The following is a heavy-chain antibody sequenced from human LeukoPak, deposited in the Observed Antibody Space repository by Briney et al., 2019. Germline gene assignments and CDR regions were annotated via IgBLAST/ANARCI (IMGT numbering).Heavy chain of an antibody. CDR1: GFTFSSYA. D-gene: IGHD6-19*01. J-gene: IGHJ4*02. CDR3: AKVLSSGGHWFDY. CDR2: ISSGGGST. Sequence: TGGSLRLSCAASGFTFSSYAMTWVRQAPGKGLEWVSGISSGGGSTYYADSMKGRFTISRDNSENTLYLQMTSLRAEDTAVYYCAKVLSSGGHWFDYWGQGSLVTASS. V-gene: IGHV3-23*01.